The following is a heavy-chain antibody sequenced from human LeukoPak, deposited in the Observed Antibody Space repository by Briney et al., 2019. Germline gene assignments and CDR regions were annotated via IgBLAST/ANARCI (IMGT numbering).Heavy chain of an antibody. CDR1: GGSISSYY. CDR3: ARDSRWDCSSFDY. Sequence: SETLTLTCTVSGGSISSYYWSWIRQPPGKGLEWIGYIYYSGSTNYNPSLKSRVTISVDTSKNQFSLNLSSVTAADTAVYYCARDSRWDCSSFDYWGQGTLVTVSS. CDR2: IYYSGST. V-gene: IGHV4-59*01. D-gene: IGHD6-6*01. J-gene: IGHJ4*02.